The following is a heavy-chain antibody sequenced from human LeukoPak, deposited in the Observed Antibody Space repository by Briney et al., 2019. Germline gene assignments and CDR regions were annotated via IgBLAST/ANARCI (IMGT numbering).Heavy chain of an antibody. CDR1: GFTFSSYS. CDR2: ISSSSSYI. CDR3: ARGEGSGSYYFYYYYYYMDV. J-gene: IGHJ6*03. Sequence: GSLRLSFAASGFTFSSYSMNWVRQAPGKGLEWVSSISSSSSYIYYADSVKGRFTISRDNAKNSLYLQMNSLRAEDTAVYYCARGEGSGSYYFYYYYYYMDVWGKGTTVTVSS. D-gene: IGHD3-10*01. V-gene: IGHV3-21*01.